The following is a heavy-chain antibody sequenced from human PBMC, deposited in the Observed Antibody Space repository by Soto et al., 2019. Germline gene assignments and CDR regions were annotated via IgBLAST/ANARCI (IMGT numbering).Heavy chain of an antibody. J-gene: IGHJ4*02. Sequence: SETLSLTCAVSGGSISSGGYSWSWIRQPPGKGLEWIGYIYHSGSTYYNPSLKSRVTISVDRSKNQFSLKLSSVTAADTAVYYCARGVGDFWSGLYYFEYWGQGTLVTVSS. V-gene: IGHV4-30-2*01. CDR1: GGSISSGGYS. D-gene: IGHD3-3*01. CDR2: IYHSGST. CDR3: ARGVGDFWSGLYYFEY.